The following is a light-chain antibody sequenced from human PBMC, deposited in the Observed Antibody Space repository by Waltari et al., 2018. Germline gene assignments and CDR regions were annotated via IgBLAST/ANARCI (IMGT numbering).Light chain of an antibody. V-gene: IGLV3-21*04. CDR3: QVWNDSGDQPV. Sequence: SYVLTQPPPVSVAPGETARIPCEGYNIGAKSVHWYHQRPGQVPMVVMRYDTNRPSGIPERFSASISPNTATLIVTRVEAGDEADYYCQVWNDSGDQPVFGGGTKLTVL. CDR2: YDT. CDR1: NIGAKS. J-gene: IGLJ3*02.